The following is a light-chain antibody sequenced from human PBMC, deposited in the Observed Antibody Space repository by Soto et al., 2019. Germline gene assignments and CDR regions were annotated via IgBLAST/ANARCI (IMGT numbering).Light chain of an antibody. CDR2: EVS. J-gene: IGLJ2*01. CDR1: SSDVGGYNY. Sequence: QSVLTQPPSASGSPGQSVTISCTGTSSDVGGYNYVSWYQQHPGTAPKLMIYEVSRRPSGVPDRFSGSKSGNTASLTVSGLQPEDEGDYYCSSYGDSNNYVVFGGGTKLTVL. CDR3: SSYGDSNNYVV. V-gene: IGLV2-8*01.